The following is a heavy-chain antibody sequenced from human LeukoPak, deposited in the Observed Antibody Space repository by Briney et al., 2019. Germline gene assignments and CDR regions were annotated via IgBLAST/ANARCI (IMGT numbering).Heavy chain of an antibody. CDR1: GFTFDDYA. CDR3: AKGGGPLTSYGYDY. D-gene: IGHD5-18*01. Sequence: GGSLRLSCAASGFTFDDYAMHWVRQAPGKGLEWVSGISWNSGSIGYADSVEGRFTISRDNAKNSLYLQMNSLRAEDTALYYCAKGGGPLTSYGYDYWGQGTLVTVSS. CDR2: ISWNSGSI. V-gene: IGHV3-9*01. J-gene: IGHJ4*02.